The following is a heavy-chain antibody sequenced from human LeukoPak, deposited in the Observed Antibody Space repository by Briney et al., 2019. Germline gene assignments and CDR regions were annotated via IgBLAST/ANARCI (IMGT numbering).Heavy chain of an antibody. D-gene: IGHD4-11*01. V-gene: IGHV3-23*01. CDR1: GFTFNNYV. Sequence: GESLTLSCAASGFTFNNYVMTWVRQAPGKGLEWVSSINRGGNTFYAESVKGRFTVSGDNSKNTLSLQINSLRAEDTAVYYCANSVPRNYGNYLDYWGLGTLVTVSS. CDR2: INRGGNT. J-gene: IGHJ4*02. CDR3: ANSVPRNYGNYLDY.